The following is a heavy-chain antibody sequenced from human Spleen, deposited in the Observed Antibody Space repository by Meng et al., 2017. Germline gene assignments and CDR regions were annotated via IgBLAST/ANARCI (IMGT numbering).Heavy chain of an antibody. CDR2: INPHSGGT. CDR1: GYTLTSYA. CDR3: ARAQSNYYGSGPD. V-gene: IGHV1-2*02. D-gene: IGHD3-10*01. J-gene: IGHJ4*02. Sequence: ASVKVSCKASGYTLTSYAINWLRQAPGQGLEWMGWINPHSGGTNYAQKFQGRVTMTRDTSISTAHMELSRLRSDDTAVYYCARAQSNYYGSGPDWGQGTLVTVSS.